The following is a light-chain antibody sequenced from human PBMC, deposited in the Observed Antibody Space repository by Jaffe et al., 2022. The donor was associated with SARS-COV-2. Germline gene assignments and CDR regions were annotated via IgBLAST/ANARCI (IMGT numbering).Light chain of an antibody. V-gene: IGLV1-44*01. J-gene: IGLJ1*01. CDR3: AAWDASLWGYV. Sequence: QSVLTQPPSASGTPGQRVTISCSGSNSNIGRDTVNWYQQFPGTAPKVLIYHNDQRPSGVPDRFSGSKSGTSASLAISGLQSEDEADYYCAAWDASLWGYVFGGGTKVTVL. CDR1: NSNIGRDT. CDR2: HND.